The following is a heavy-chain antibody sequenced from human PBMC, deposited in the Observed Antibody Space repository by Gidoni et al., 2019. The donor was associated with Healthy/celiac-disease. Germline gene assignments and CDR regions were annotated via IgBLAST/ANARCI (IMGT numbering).Heavy chain of an antibody. J-gene: IGHJ5*02. V-gene: IGHV3-21*01. CDR3: ARTPHCSSTSCYRGGFYWFDP. CDR1: GFTFISYS. D-gene: IGHD2-2*01. Sequence: EVQLVESGGGLVTPGGSLRLSCAASGFTFISYSLNWLRQAPGKGLEWVSSISSSSSYIYYADSVKGRFTISRDNAKNSLYLQMNSLRAEDTAVYYCARTPHCSSTSCYRGGFYWFDPWGQGTLVTVSS. CDR2: ISSSSSYI.